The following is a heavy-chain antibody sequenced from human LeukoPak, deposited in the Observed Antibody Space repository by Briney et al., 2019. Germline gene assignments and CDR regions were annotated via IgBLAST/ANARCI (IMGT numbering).Heavy chain of an antibody. CDR2: IIPIFGTA. J-gene: IGHJ4*02. V-gene: IGHV1-69*05. Sequence: SVKVSCKAFGGPFSSEAISWVRQAPGQGLEWMGGIIPIFGTANYAQKFQGRVTITTDESTSTAYMEVSSLRSEDTAVYYCGRKAGDCGGGSCYSIDYWGQGTLVTVSS. CDR1: GGPFSSEA. CDR3: GRKAGDCGGGSCYSIDY. D-gene: IGHD2-15*01.